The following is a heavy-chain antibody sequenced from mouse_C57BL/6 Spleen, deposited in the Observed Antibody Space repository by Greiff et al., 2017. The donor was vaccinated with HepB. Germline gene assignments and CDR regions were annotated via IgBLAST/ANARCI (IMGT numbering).Heavy chain of an antibody. CDR1: GYTFTEYT. CDR2: FYPGSGSI. D-gene: IGHD2-1*01. CDR3: ARHEERGIYYPYAMDY. J-gene: IGHJ4*01. V-gene: IGHV1-62-2*01. Sequence: QVQLKQSGAELVKPGASVKLSCKASGYTFTEYTIHWVKQRSGQGLEWIGWFYPGSGSIKYNEKFTEKATLTADKSTSTVYMELSRLTSEDSAVYFCARHEERGIYYPYAMDYWGQGTSVTVSS.